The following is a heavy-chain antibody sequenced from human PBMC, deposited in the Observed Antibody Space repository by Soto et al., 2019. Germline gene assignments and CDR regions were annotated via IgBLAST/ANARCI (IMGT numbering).Heavy chain of an antibody. V-gene: IGHV4-34*01. CDR2: INHSGST. Sequence: SETLSLTCAVYGGSFSCYYWSWIRQPPGKGLEWIGEINHSGSTNYNPSLKSRVTISVDTSKNQFSLKLSSVTAADTAVYYCARNPVRGANYFDYWGQGTLVTVS. CDR1: GGSFSCYY. D-gene: IGHD3-10*01. CDR3: ARNPVRGANYFDY. J-gene: IGHJ4*02.